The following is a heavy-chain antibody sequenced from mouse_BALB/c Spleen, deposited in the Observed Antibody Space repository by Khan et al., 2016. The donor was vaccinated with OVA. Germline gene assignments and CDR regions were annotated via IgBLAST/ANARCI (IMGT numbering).Heavy chain of an antibody. CDR3: ARSTYYGNPYAMDY. Sequence: VQLQQPGPELVKPGASVKMSCKASGYTFTSYVMHWVKQKPGQGLEWIGYINPYSDDTKYNEKFKGKATLTSDKSSSTAYMELSSLTSEDSAVYYCARSTYYGNPYAMDYWGQGTSVTVSS. J-gene: IGHJ4*01. V-gene: IGHV1S136*01. CDR2: INPYSDDT. CDR1: GYTFTSYV. D-gene: IGHD2-10*01.